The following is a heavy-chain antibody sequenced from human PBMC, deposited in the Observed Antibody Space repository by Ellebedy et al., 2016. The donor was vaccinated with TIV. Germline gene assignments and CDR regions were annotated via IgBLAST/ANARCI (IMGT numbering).Heavy chain of an antibody. Sequence: PGGSLRLSCAASGFTFSDYYMSWIRQAPGKGPEWVSYIRYSGDLMYYADSVKCRFTTSMDNAGNALYLQMNSLRAEDTAVYYCARLGVIAAAGASASWGQGTLVIVSS. CDR1: GFTFSDYY. CDR2: IRYSGDLM. V-gene: IGHV3-11*01. J-gene: IGHJ5*02. CDR3: ARLGVIAAAGASAS. D-gene: IGHD6-13*01.